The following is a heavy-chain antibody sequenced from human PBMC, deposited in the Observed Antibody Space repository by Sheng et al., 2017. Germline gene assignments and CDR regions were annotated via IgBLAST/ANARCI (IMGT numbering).Heavy chain of an antibody. D-gene: IGHD3-16*01. CDR1: GFTFAPYG. Sequence: EVQLVESGGGLVKPGGSLRLSCAASGFTFAPYGLTWVRRAPGRGLEWVSFISSASSYKFYADSVKGRFTISRDNAQNSIYLQMNSLRAEDTAVYFCARGLGRWSYYYFDSWGQGILVTV. V-gene: IGHV3-21*01. CDR3: ARGLGRWSYYYFDS. CDR2: ISSASSYK. J-gene: IGHJ4*02.